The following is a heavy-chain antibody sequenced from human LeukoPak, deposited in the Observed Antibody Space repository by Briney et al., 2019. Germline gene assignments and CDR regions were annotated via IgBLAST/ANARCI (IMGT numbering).Heavy chain of an antibody. CDR3: ARDLAYSRLDY. V-gene: IGHV3-7*01. Sequence: GGSLRLSCAVSGLTFSSSWMDWVRQAPGKGLEWVASINPDGNKKYSGDSVKSRFTISRDNAENSLYLQMNSLRVEDTAFYYCARDLAYSRLDYWGQGMLVTVSS. CDR1: GLTFSSSW. CDR2: INPDGNKK. J-gene: IGHJ4*02. D-gene: IGHD5-18*01.